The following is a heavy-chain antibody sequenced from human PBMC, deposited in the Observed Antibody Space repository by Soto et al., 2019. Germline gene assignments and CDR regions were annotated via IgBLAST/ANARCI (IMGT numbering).Heavy chain of an antibody. Sequence: QVQLVQSGAEVKKPGDSVKVSCKTSGYIFTTYSIAWVRQAPGQGLEWMGWINTCNGKTHYAQKFQGRVSVTTDPSTGTVYMELRSLTSDDTAVYYCARGPQTSDFWGQGTLVTVSS. CDR2: INTCNGKT. J-gene: IGHJ4*02. CDR1: GYIFTTYS. D-gene: IGHD2-2*01. CDR3: ARGPQTSDF. V-gene: IGHV1-18*04.